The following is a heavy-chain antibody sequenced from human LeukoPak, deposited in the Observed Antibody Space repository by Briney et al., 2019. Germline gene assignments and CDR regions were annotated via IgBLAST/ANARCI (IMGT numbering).Heavy chain of an antibody. D-gene: IGHD5-18*01. CDR1: GFTFSSYS. CDR3: ARKRGYSYGDAFDI. CDR2: LYSGGST. V-gene: IGHV3-66*01. Sequence: GGSLRLSCAASGFTFSSYSMSWVRQAPGKGLEWVSVLYSGGSTYYADSVKGRFTISRDNSKNTLYLQMNSLRAEDTAVYYCARKRGYSYGDAFDIWGQGTMVSVSS. J-gene: IGHJ3*02.